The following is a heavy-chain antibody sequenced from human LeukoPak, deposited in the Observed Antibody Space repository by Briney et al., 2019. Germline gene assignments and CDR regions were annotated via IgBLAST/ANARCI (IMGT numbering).Heavy chain of an antibody. Sequence: PGGSLRLSCAASGFTFSNYWMTWVRRAPGKGLEWVANIRRDGSETHYVDSVMGRFTISRDNAKNSLFLQMNSLRAEDAAVYYCAKAPVTSCRGAFCYPFDYWGQGTLVTVSS. CDR2: IRRDGSET. J-gene: IGHJ4*02. D-gene: IGHD2-15*01. CDR3: AKAPVTSCRGAFCYPFDY. CDR1: GFTFSNYW. V-gene: IGHV3-7*03.